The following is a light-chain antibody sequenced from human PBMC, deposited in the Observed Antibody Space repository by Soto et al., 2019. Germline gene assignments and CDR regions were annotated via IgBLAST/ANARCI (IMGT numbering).Light chain of an antibody. J-gene: IGLJ1*01. Sequence: QSALTQPPSASGTPGQRITMFCFVSGPNIGSNAVTWYQQLPRTAPKLLIYTNNQRPSGVPDRFSGSKSGTSASLAISGLQSGDEADYYCATWDDSLNGYVFGTGTKVTVL. CDR1: GPNIGSNA. CDR2: TNN. CDR3: ATWDDSLNGYV. V-gene: IGLV1-44*01.